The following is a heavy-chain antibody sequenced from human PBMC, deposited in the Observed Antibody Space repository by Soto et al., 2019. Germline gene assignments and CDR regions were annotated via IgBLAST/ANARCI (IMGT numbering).Heavy chain of an antibody. Sequence: QVQLVQSGAEVKKPGASVKVSCKASGYTFTSYDINWVRQATGQGLEWMGWMNPNSGNTGYAQKFQARVTMTRNTAISTAYMELISLRSEDTAVYYGAFAYDLLRMDVWGQGTTVTVSS. V-gene: IGHV1-8*01. CDR1: GYTFTSYD. D-gene: IGHD3-3*01. J-gene: IGHJ6*02. CDR3: AFAYDLLRMDV. CDR2: MNPNSGNT.